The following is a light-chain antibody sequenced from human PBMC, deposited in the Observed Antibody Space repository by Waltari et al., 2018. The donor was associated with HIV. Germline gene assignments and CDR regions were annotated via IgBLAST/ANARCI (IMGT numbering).Light chain of an antibody. CDR2: EGS. CDR3: CSYAGSSTLYV. V-gene: IGLV2-23*01. J-gene: IGLJ1*01. Sequence: QSALTQPASVSGSPGQSITISCTGTSSDVGSYNFVSCYQQHPGKAPKLMIYEGSKRPSGVSNRFSGSKSGNTASLTISGLQAEDEADYYCCSYAGSSTLYVFGTGTKVTVL. CDR1: SSDVGSYNF.